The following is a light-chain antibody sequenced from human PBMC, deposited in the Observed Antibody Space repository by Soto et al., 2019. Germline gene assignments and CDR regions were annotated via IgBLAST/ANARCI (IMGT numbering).Light chain of an antibody. CDR2: RAS. CDR3: QQYHIYSWT. CDR1: QSMSDW. V-gene: IGKV1-5*03. J-gene: IGKJ1*01. Sequence: DIQITQTPSTLSASSGDTVTISCRASQSMSDWLAWYQQKPGKAPRLLIYRASTLQRGVPSRFRGSGSGTEFALTISDLQADDFATYFCQQYHIYSWTFGQGTKVDIK.